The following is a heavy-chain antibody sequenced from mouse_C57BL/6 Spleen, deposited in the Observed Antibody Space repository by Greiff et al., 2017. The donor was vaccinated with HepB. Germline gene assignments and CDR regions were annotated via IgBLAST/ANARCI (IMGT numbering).Heavy chain of an antibody. J-gene: IGHJ2*01. CDR1: GYTFTSYW. CDR3: AREQLRLQEYYFDY. D-gene: IGHD3-2*02. V-gene: IGHV1-69*01. CDR2: IDPSDSYT. Sequence: VQLQQPGAELVMPGASVKLSCKASGYTFTSYWMHWVKQRPGQGLEWIGEIDPSDSYTNYNQKFKGKSTLTVDKSSSTAYMQLSSLTSEDSAVYYCAREQLRLQEYYFDYWGQGTTLTVSS.